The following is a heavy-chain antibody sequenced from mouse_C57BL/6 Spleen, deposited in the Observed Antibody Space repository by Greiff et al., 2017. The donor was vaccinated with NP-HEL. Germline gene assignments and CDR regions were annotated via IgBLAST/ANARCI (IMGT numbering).Heavy chain of an antibody. D-gene: IGHD1-1*01. CDR2: ISSGSCTI. V-gene: IGHV5-17*01. Sequence: DVLLVESGGGLVKPGGSLQLSCAASGFTFSDYGMHWVRQAPEKGLEWVAYISSGSCTIYYADTVKGRFPISRGNAKHTLFRQMPRLRSEDTAMYYCARPGYYGSYYLDYWGQGTTLTVSS. CDR3: ARPGYYGSYYLDY. CDR1: GFTFSDYG. J-gene: IGHJ2*01.